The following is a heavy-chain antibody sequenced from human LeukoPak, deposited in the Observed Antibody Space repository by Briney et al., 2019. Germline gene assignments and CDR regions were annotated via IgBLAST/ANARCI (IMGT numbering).Heavy chain of an antibody. D-gene: IGHD5-12*01. V-gene: IGHV4-61*02. CDR1: GGSISSGSYY. J-gene: IGHJ4*02. CDR3: ARGRNVGRLSDY. CDR2: IYTSGST. Sequence: SETLSLTCTVSGGSISSGSYYWSWIRQPAGKGLEWIGRIYTSGSTNYNPSLKSRVTISVDTSKNQFSLKLSSVTAADTAVYYCARGRNVGRLSDYWGQGTLVTVSS.